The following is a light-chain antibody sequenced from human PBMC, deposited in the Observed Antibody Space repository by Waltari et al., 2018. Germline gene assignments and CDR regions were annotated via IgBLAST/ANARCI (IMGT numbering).Light chain of an antibody. CDR3: QKYGTLPAT. V-gene: IGKV3-20*01. J-gene: IGKJ1*01. Sequence: EIVLTQSPGTLYLSPGERATLSCRASQSVSRWLAWYQQKPGQAPRLLIYGASSRASGVPDRFSGSGSGTDFSLTISRLEPEDFAVYYCQKYGTLPATFGQGTKVEIK. CDR2: GAS. CDR1: QSVSRW.